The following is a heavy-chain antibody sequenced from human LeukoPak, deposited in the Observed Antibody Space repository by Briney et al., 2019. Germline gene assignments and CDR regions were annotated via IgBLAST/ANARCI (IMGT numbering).Heavy chain of an antibody. CDR1: GFSFSSYG. V-gene: IGHV3-23*01. CDR2: ISVSATAT. D-gene: IGHD3-10*01. Sequence: GGSLRLSCAASGFSFSSYGMAWVRQAPGQGLEWVAVISVSATATNYAASVKGRFTISRDDSKNTLYLQMNTLRAEDTALYYCAKEIRNFGTYYYYMDVWGKGTTVTISS. CDR3: AKEIRNFGTYYYYMDV. J-gene: IGHJ6*03.